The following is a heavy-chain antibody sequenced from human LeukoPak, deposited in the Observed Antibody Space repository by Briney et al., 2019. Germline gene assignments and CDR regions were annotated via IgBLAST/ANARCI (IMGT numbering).Heavy chain of an antibody. CDR1: GYSISSGYY. V-gene: IGHV4-38-2*01. J-gene: IGHJ5*02. CDR2: IFQRGYS. CDR3: AGDKETTGNGRPNWFDP. Sequence: SETLSLTCAVSGYSISSGYYWGWIRQPPGKGLQWIGSIFQRGYSYYNPSLKSRVTISVDTSRNQFSLKLSSVAAADTAVYYCAGDKETTGNGRPNWFDPWGQGTLVTVSS. D-gene: IGHD1-1*01.